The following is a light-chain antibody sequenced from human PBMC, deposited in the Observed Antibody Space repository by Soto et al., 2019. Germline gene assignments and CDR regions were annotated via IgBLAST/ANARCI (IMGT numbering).Light chain of an antibody. CDR3: QQYNNWPPYT. CDR1: QSVSSN. CDR2: GAS. Sequence: EIVRTQSPATLSVSPGERATLSCRASQSVSSNLAWYQQKPGQAPRLLIYGASTRATGIPARFSGSGSGTEFTLTISSLQSEEFEVYYCQQYNNWPPYTVGQGTKLEIK. J-gene: IGKJ2*01. V-gene: IGKV3-15*01.